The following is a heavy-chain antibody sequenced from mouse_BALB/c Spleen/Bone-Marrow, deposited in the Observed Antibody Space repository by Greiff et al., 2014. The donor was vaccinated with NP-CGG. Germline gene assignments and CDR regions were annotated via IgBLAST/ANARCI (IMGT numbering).Heavy chain of an antibody. CDR1: GFNIKDTY. Sequence: VQLQQPGAELVKPGASVKLSCTASGFNIKDTYIHWVKRRPEQGLGWIGRIDPENGNIKYDPKFQVKATITADTSSNTAYLQLSSLTSEDTAVYYCTRRGFDFWGQGTTLTVSS. J-gene: IGHJ2*01. V-gene: IGHV14-3*02. CDR2: IDPENGNI. CDR3: TRRGFDF.